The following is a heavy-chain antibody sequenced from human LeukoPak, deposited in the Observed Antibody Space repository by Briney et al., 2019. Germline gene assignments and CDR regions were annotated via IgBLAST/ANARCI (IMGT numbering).Heavy chain of an antibody. J-gene: IGHJ3*02. Sequence: SVKVSCKASGGTFSSYAISWVRQAPGQGLEWMGRIIPIFGTANYAQKFQGRVTITTDESTSTAYTELSSLRSEDTAVYYCARERYSSGSKTGAFDIWGQGTMVTVSS. V-gene: IGHV1-69*05. CDR3: ARERYSSGSKTGAFDI. D-gene: IGHD6-19*01. CDR2: IIPIFGTA. CDR1: GGTFSSYA.